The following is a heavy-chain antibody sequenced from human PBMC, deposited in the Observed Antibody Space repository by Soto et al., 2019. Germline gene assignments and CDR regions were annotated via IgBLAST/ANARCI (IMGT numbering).Heavy chain of an antibody. V-gene: IGHV4-39*01. CDR2: IYYSGST. J-gene: IGHJ6*02. CDR1: GGSISRSSYY. CDR3: ARHDSRGYDFWSGYHYGMDV. Sequence: SETLSLTCSVSGGSISRSSYYWGWIRQPPGKGLEWIGSIYYSGSTYYNPSLKSRVTISIDTSKNVFSLKLSSVTAADTAVYYCARHDSRGYDFWSGYHYGMDVWGQGTTVTVSS. D-gene: IGHD3-3*01.